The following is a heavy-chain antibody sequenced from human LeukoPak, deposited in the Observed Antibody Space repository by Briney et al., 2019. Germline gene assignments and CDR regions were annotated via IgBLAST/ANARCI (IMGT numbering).Heavy chain of an antibody. J-gene: IGHJ6*04. D-gene: IGHD6-19*01. CDR3: ARGNSFSSGWSPSYYYYGMDV. CDR1: GYTFTIYY. Sequence: ASVTVSCKASGYTFTIYYMHWVRQAPGQGLEWMGLINPSGGSTSYAQKFQGRVTMTRDTSTSTVYMELSSLRSEDTAVYYCARGNSFSSGWSPSYYYYGMDVWGKGTTVTVSS. CDR2: INPSGGST. V-gene: IGHV1-46*01.